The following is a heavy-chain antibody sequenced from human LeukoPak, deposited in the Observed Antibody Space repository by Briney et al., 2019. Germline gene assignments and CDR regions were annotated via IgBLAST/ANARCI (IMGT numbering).Heavy chain of an antibody. J-gene: IGHJ5*02. CDR2: IYPGDSDT. CDR3: ARHLSSDSGGSCLNP. CDR1: GYSFTSYW. Sequence: GESLKISCKGSGYSFTSYWIGWVRQMPGKGLEWTGIIYPGDSDTRYSPSFQGQVTISADKSISTAYLQWSSLKASDTAMYYCARHLSSDSGGSCLNPWGQGTLVTVSS. V-gene: IGHV5-51*01. D-gene: IGHD2-15*01.